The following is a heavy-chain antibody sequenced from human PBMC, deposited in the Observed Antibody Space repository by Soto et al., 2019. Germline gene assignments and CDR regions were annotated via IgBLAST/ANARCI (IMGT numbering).Heavy chain of an antibody. V-gene: IGHV3-30-3*01. D-gene: IGHD4-17*01. J-gene: IGHJ4*02. CDR2: ISYDGSNK. CDR3: ARDGGGDYRLRGYFDY. Sequence: QVQLVESGGGVVQPGRSLRLSCAASGFTFSSYAMHWVRQAPGKGLEWVAVISYDGSNKYYADSVKGRFTISRDNSKNTLYLQMNSLRAEDTAVYYYARDGGGDYRLRGYFDYWGQGTLVTVSS. CDR1: GFTFSSYA.